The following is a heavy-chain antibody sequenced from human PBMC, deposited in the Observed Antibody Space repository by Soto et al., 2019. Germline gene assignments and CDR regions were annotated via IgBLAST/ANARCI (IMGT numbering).Heavy chain of an antibody. V-gene: IGHV3-7*01. CDR2: IKQDGSEK. CDR1: GFTFSSYW. Sequence: GGSLRLSCAASGFTFSSYWMSWVRQAPGKGLEWVANIKQDGSEKYYVDSVKGRFTISRDNAKNSLYLQMNSLRAEDTAVYYCSRPCFRGLGPPKYFDYGGQGTMVTVSS. CDR3: SRPCFRGLGPPKYFDY. D-gene: IGHD5-12*01. J-gene: IGHJ4*02.